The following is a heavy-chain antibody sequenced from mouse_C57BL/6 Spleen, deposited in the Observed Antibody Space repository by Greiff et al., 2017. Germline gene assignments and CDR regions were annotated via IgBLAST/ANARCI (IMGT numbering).Heavy chain of an antibody. Sequence: QVQLQQSGAELVKPGASVKISCKAPGYAFSSYWMNWVKQRPGKGLEWIGQIYPGDGDPNYHGQFKGKATLTADKSSSAAYMQLSSLPSEDSAVYFCARDYYGSSPGDVWGTGTTVTVSS. CDR2: IYPGDGDP. CDR1: GYAFSSYW. CDR3: ARDYYGSSPGDV. V-gene: IGHV1-80*01. J-gene: IGHJ1*03. D-gene: IGHD1-1*01.